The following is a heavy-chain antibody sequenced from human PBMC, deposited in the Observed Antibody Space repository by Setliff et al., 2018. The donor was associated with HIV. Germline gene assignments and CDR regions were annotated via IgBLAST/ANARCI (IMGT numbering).Heavy chain of an antibody. D-gene: IGHD3-10*01. Sequence: PGGSLRLSCEISGFTFSNYGMHWVRQAPGKGLEWVAFTRYDGSDKYYVDSVKGRFTVSRDNSKNTLYLQMTSLRDEDTAIYYCAKVFAFGIDAFDIWGQGTVVTVSS. V-gene: IGHV3-30*02. CDR1: GFTFSNYG. J-gene: IGHJ3*02. CDR2: TRYDGSDK. CDR3: AKVFAFGIDAFDI.